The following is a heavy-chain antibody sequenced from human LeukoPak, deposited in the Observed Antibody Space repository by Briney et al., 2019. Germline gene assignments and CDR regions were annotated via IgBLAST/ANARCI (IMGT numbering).Heavy chain of an antibody. CDR2: ISSSSSYI. CDR3: ARSTSILWWRLFDP. CDR1: GFTFSSYS. J-gene: IGHJ5*02. D-gene: IGHD2-21*01. Sequence: PGGSLRLSCAASGFTFSSYSMNWVRQAPGKGLEWVSSISSSSSYIYYADSVKGRFTISRDNAKNSLYLQMNSLRAEDTAVYYCARSTSILWWRLFDPWGQGTPVTVSS. V-gene: IGHV3-21*01.